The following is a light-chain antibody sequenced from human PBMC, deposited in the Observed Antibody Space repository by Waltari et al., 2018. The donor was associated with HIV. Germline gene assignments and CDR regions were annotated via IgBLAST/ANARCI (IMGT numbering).Light chain of an antibody. CDR1: SSDIVGHNY. Sequence: QSALTQPRSVSGSPGQSVTISCTGTSSDIVGHNYVSWYQQLPGKVPKLMMYDLTKRPSGVPDRFSGSKSGNTASLTISGLQAEDEADYYCCSFAGSYTWLFGGGTKLTVL. CDR3: CSFAGSYTWL. V-gene: IGLV2-11*01. CDR2: DLT. J-gene: IGLJ2*01.